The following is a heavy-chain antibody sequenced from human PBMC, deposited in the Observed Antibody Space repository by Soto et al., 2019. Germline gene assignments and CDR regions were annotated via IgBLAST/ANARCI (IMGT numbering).Heavy chain of an antibody. Sequence: SQTLSLTCAISGDSVSSTSTAWSWIRQSPSRGLEWLGRTYYRSKWYSDYAVSVKSRITINPDTSKNQFSLQLKPVTPEDTAVYYCARGSYYSGWVWGQGTLVTVSS. J-gene: IGHJ4*02. CDR1: GDSVSSTSTA. V-gene: IGHV6-1*01. CDR3: ARGSYYSGWV. CDR2: TYYRSKWYS. D-gene: IGHD6-19*01.